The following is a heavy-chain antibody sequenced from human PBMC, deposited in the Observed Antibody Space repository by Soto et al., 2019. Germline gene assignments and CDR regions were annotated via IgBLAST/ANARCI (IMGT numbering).Heavy chain of an antibody. D-gene: IGHD3-10*01. CDR1: GFTFSRYW. CDR3: ARDLDYYNSGSPPP. Sequence: PGGSLRLSCAASGFTFSRYWMHWVRQAPGKGLVWVSRINTDGSSTWYADSVKGRFTISRDNTKNTLYLQMNNLRAEDTAMYYCARDLDYYNSGSPPPWGQGTQVTVSS. CDR2: INTDGSST. V-gene: IGHV3-74*01. J-gene: IGHJ5*02.